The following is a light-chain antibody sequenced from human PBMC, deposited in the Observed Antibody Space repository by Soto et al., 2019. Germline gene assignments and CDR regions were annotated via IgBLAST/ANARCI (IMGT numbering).Light chain of an antibody. V-gene: IGLV1-47*02. CDR2: SNN. CDR1: SSNIGSNF. Sequence: QSVLTQPPSASGTPGQRVTISCSGSSSNIGSNFVYWYQQLPGTAPKVLIYSNNQRPSGVPYRFSGSKSGTSASLAISGLRSEDEADYYCAAWDDSLSGNVFGTGTKVT. J-gene: IGLJ1*01. CDR3: AAWDDSLSGNV.